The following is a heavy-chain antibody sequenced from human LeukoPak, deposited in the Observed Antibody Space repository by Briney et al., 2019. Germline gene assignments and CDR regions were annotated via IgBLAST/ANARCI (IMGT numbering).Heavy chain of an antibody. V-gene: IGHV4-4*08. CDR1: GGSISNYY. J-gene: IGHJ5*02. D-gene: IGHD6-19*01. Sequence: SETLSLTCAVSGGSISNYYWSWIRQSPGKGLEWIADISASGGTNYNPSLESRVTVSIDSSKNQFSLKLSSVTAADTAVFYCARSPHNSAWYEKWFDPWGQGTLVTVSS. CDR2: ISASGGT. CDR3: ARSPHNSAWYEKWFDP.